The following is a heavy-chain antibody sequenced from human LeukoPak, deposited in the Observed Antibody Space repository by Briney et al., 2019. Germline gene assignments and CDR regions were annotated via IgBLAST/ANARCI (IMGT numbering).Heavy chain of an antibody. CDR3: ARDNRGYYYYMDV. Sequence: SETLSLTCTVSGGSISSSSYYWGWIRQPPGKGLEWIGSIYYSGSTYYNPSLKSRVTISVDTSKNQFSPKLSSVTAADTAVYYCARDNRGYYYYMDVWGKGTTVTVSS. J-gene: IGHJ6*03. D-gene: IGHD1-14*01. V-gene: IGHV4-39*07. CDR2: IYYSGST. CDR1: GGSISSSSYY.